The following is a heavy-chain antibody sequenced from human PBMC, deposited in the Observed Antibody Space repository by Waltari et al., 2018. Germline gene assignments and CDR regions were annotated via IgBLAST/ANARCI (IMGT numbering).Heavy chain of an antibody. Sequence: QVQLQESGPGLVKPSETLSLTCTVPGGSIPSYYWTWFRQPPGQGLEWIGYIYYTGTTNYIPCRKSRVTMSVDTSKDQFSLKVTSVTAADTAMYYCARHEGGGLNALWGQGTLVTVSS. CDR1: GGSIPSYY. J-gene: IGHJ4*02. D-gene: IGHD3-16*01. CDR2: IYYTGTT. V-gene: IGHV4-59*08. CDR3: ARHEGGGLNAL.